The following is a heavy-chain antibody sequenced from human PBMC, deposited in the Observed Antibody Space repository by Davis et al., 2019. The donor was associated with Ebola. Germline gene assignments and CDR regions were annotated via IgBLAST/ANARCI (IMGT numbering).Heavy chain of an antibody. J-gene: IGHJ4*02. Sequence: GESLKISCVASGFAFSTIDMTWVRQVPGKGLQWLSWISYNGDTTYYADSVKGRFTISRDNAKNSLYLHLNSLRDEDTAVYYCARVPYSGYLHPDYWGQGTLVSVSS. CDR3: ARVPYSGYLHPDY. CDR2: ISYNGDTT. V-gene: IGHV3-48*02. D-gene: IGHD5-12*01. CDR1: GFAFSTID.